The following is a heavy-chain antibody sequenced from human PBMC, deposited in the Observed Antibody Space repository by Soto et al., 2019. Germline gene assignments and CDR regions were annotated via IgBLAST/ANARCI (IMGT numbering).Heavy chain of an antibody. Sequence: GGSLRLSCAVSGFSFSSYEMNWVRQAPGKGLEWVSYISSSGSTIYYADSVKGRFTISRDIAKNSLYLQMNSLRAEDTAIYYCARASMIFGVVTQYYYYNMDVWGQGTTVTVSS. CDR1: GFSFSSYE. D-gene: IGHD3-3*01. J-gene: IGHJ6*02. CDR3: ARASMIFGVVTQYYYYNMDV. CDR2: ISSSGSTI. V-gene: IGHV3-48*03.